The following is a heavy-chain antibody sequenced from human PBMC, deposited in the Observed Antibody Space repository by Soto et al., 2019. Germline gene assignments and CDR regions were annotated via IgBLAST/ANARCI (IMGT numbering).Heavy chain of an antibody. V-gene: IGHV3-48*01. D-gene: IGHD3-10*01. CDR1: GFIFSSYS. J-gene: IGHJ6*02. CDR2: ISSSSSTI. Sequence: EVQLVESGGGLVQPGGSLRLSCAASGFIFSSYSMNWVRQAPGKGLEWVSYISSSSSTIYYADSVKGRFTISRDNAKNFLYRQMNSLRAEDTSVYYCARDEVLWFGELTNYYYYGMDVWGQGTTVTVSS. CDR3: ARDEVLWFGELTNYYYYGMDV.